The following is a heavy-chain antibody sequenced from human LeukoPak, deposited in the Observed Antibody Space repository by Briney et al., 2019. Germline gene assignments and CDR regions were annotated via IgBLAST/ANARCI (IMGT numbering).Heavy chain of an antibody. Sequence: GGSLRLSCAASGFIVSSNCMNWARQAPGKGLEWVSFTYVGGTTYYTDSVKGRFTISRDNSKNTLFLQMNSLRADDTAVYYCATGPTVATSYLYWGQGTLVTVSS. CDR3: ATGPTVATSYLY. V-gene: IGHV3-53*01. J-gene: IGHJ4*02. CDR1: GFIVSSNC. D-gene: IGHD4-23*01. CDR2: TYVGGTT.